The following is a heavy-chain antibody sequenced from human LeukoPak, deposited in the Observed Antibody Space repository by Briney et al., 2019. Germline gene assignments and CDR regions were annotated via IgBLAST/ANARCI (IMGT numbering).Heavy chain of an antibody. CDR1: GGTFSSYA. CDR3: AREWYRSSTSCPGYYYYMDV. V-gene: IGHV1-69*05. J-gene: IGHJ6*03. Sequence: ASVKVSCKASGGTFSSYAISWVRQAPGQGLEWMGGIIPIFGTANYAQKFQGRVTITTDESTSTAYMELSSLRSEDTAVYYCAREWYRSSTSCPGYYYYMDVWGKGTTATVSS. D-gene: IGHD2-2*01. CDR2: IIPIFGTA.